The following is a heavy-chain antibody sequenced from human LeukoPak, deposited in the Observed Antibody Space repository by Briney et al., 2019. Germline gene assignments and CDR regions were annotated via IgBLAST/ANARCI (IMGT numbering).Heavy chain of an antibody. CDR1: GFTFNNYA. D-gene: IGHD3-3*01. CDR2: ISGTGSST. Sequence: GGSLRLSCAASGFTFNNYAMNWVRQGPGEGLEWVSAISGTGSSTYYADSVKGRFTISRDNSKNTLYLQMNSLRADDTAVYYCAKFLSGSSLHYWGPGTLVTVSS. V-gene: IGHV3-23*01. J-gene: IGHJ4*02. CDR3: AKFLSGSSLHY.